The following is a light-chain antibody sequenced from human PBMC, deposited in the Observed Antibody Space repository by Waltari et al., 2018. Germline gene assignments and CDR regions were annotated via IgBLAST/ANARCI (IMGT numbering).Light chain of an antibody. CDR2: DAS. Sequence: EIVLTQSPATLSLSPGERATLSCRASQSVSSYLAWYQQKPGHAPRLLIYDASNRATGIPARFSGSGSGTDFTLTISSLAPEDFAVYYCQQRSNWPRTFGQGTKVEIK. J-gene: IGKJ1*01. CDR1: QSVSSY. CDR3: QQRSNWPRT. V-gene: IGKV3-11*01.